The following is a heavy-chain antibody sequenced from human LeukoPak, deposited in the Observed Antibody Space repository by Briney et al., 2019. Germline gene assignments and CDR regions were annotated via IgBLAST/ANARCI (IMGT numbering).Heavy chain of an antibody. D-gene: IGHD6-13*01. J-gene: IGHJ4*02. CDR1: GFTFSSYW. V-gene: IGHV3-74*01. CDR3: ARVRRIAAPEDY. CDR2: IDTDGSST. Sequence: PGGSLRLSCAVSGFTFSSYWMHWVRQAPGKGLVWVSRIDTDGSSTTYADSVKGRFTISRDNAKNTLYLQMNSLRAEDTAVYYCARVRRIAAPEDYCGQGTLVTVSS.